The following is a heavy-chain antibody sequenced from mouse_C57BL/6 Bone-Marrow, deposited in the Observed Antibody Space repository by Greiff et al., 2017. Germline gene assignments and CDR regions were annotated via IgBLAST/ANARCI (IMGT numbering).Heavy chain of an antibody. CDR2: IDPENGDT. CDR3: TTNILFYYYAMDY. J-gene: IGHJ4*01. V-gene: IGHV14-4*01. Sequence: EVKLMESGAELVRPGASVKLSCTASGFNIKDDYMHWVKQRPEQGLEWIGWIDPENGDTEYASKFQGKATITADTSSNTAYLQLSSLTSEDTAVYYCTTNILFYYYAMDYWGQGTSVTVSS. D-gene: IGHD6-5*01. CDR1: GFNIKDDY.